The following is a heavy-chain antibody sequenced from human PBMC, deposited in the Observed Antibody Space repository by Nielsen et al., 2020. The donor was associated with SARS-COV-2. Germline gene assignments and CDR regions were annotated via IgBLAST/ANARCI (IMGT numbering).Heavy chain of an antibody. CDR2: MNPNSGNT. CDR3: ARVRDFWSGYGMDV. V-gene: IGHV1-8*01. Sequence: SVKVSCKASGYTFTSYDINWVRQATGQGLEWMGWMNPNSGNTGYAQKFQGRVTMTRNTSISTAYMELSSLRSEDTAVYYCARVRDFWSGYGMDVWGQGTTVTVSS. J-gene: IGHJ6*02. CDR1: GYTFTSYD. D-gene: IGHD3-3*01.